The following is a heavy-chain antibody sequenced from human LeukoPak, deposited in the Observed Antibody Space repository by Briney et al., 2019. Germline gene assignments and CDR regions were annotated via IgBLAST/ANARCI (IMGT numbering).Heavy chain of an antibody. CDR3: ASESPTIAAFDY. CDR1: GFTFSSYS. CDR2: ISSSSSYI. D-gene: IGHD6-25*01. V-gene: IGHV3-21*01. J-gene: IGHJ4*02. Sequence: ETGGSLRLSCAASGFTFSSYSMNWVRQAPGKGLEWVSSISSSSSYIYYADSVKGRFNISRDNAKNSLYLQMNSLRAEDTAVYYCASESPTIAAFDYWGQGTLVTVSS.